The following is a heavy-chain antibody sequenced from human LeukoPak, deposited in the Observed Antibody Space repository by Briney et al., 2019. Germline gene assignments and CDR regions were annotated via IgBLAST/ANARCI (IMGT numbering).Heavy chain of an antibody. V-gene: IGHV1-18*04. J-gene: IGHJ4*02. D-gene: IGHD6-13*01. CDR1: GYTFTGYY. CDR2: ISADNGDT. Sequence: ASVKVPCKASGYTFTGYYMHWVRQAPGQGLEWMGWISADNGDTNYAQKVKGRATMTTDTSTSTVYMDLRSLRSDDTAVYYCARDLGVAAADTFDYWGQGTLVTVSS. CDR3: ARDLGVAAADTFDY.